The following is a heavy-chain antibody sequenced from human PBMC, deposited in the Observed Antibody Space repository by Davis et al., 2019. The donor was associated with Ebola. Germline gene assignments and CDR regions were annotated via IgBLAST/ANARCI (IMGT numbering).Heavy chain of an antibody. J-gene: IGHJ6*02. D-gene: IGHD2-2*01. CDR2: INSDGSST. CDR1: GFTFSSYW. CDR3: ARDLKVVPVAIYYNYGLDV. Sequence: GESLKISCAAFGFTFSSYWMHWVRQAPGKGLVWVSRINSDGSSTSYADSVKGRFTISRDNAKNTLYLQMNSLRAEDTAVYYCARDLKVVPVAIYYNYGLDVWGQGTTVTVSS. V-gene: IGHV3-74*01.